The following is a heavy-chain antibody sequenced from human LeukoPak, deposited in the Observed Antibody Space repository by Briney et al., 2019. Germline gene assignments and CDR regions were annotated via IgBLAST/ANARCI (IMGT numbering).Heavy chain of an antibody. CDR3: ARDRPPGDFDRLPDAFDI. V-gene: IGHV1-69*13. D-gene: IGHD3-9*01. Sequence: WASVKVSCKASGGTFSSYAISWVRQAPGQGLEWMGGIIPIFGTANYARKFQGRVTITADESTSTAYMELSSLRSEDTAVYYCARDRPPGDFDRLPDAFDIWGQGTMVTVSS. CDR2: IIPIFGTA. J-gene: IGHJ3*02. CDR1: GGTFSSYA.